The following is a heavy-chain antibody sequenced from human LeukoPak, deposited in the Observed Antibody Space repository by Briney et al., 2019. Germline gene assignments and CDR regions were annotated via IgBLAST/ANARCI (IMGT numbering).Heavy chain of an antibody. Sequence: GGSLRLSCAASGFTLSDYYMSWIRQAPGKGLEGVSYISSSSSYTNYADSVKGRFTISRDNAKNSLYLQMNSLRAEDTAVYYCARASTTVTRYYCYGMDVWGKGTTVTVSS. CDR1: GFTLSDYY. V-gene: IGHV3-11*06. J-gene: IGHJ6*04. CDR3: ARASTTVTRYYCYGMDV. CDR2: ISSSSSYT. D-gene: IGHD4-17*01.